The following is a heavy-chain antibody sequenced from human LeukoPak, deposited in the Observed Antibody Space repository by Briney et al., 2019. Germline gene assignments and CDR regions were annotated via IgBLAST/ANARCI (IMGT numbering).Heavy chain of an antibody. CDR2: IIPIFGTA. J-gene: IGHJ4*02. D-gene: IGHD4/OR15-4a*01. V-gene: IGHV1-69*06. CDR3: ARDGANWTNSFDY. Sequence: SVKVSCKASGGTFSSYAISWVRQAPGQGLEWMGGIIPIFGTANYAQKFQGRVTITADKSTSTAYMELSSLRSEDTAVYYCARDGANWTNSFDYWGQGTLVTVSS. CDR1: GGTFSSYA.